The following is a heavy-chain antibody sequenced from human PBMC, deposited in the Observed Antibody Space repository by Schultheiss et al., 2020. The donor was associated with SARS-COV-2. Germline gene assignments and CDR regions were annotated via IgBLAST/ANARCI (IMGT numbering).Heavy chain of an antibody. D-gene: IGHD4-23*01. CDR2: IYYSGST. Sequence: SETLSLTCAVSGYSISSGYYWSWIRQPPGKGLEWIGSIYYSGSTNYNPSLKSRVTISVDTSKNQFSLKLSSVTAADTAVYYCARSRTPVPLYWGQGTLVTVSS. CDR3: ARSRTPVPLY. J-gene: IGHJ4*02. CDR1: GYSISSGYY. V-gene: IGHV4-38-2*01.